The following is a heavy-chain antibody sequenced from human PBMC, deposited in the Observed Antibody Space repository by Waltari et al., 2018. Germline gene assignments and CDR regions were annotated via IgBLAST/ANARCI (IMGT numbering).Heavy chain of an antibody. Sequence: QVQLQESGPGLVKPSETLSLTCTVPGGSISSYYWSWIRQPAGKGLEWIGRIYTSGSTNYNPSLNSRVTMSVDTSKNQFSLKLSSVTAADTAVYYCARASPRLRYGDRNYDWYFDLWGRGTLVTVSS. CDR1: GGSISSYY. CDR2: IYTSGST. V-gene: IGHV4-4*07. CDR3: ARASPRLRYGDRNYDWYFDL. J-gene: IGHJ2*01. D-gene: IGHD4-17*01.